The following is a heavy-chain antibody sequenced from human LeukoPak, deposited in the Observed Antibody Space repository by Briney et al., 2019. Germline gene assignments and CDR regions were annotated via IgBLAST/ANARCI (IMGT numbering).Heavy chain of an antibody. CDR1: GFTFSSYA. CDR3: AKFHIVVVGGLHDY. CDR2: ISGSGGST. D-gene: IGHD2-2*01. J-gene: IGHJ4*02. V-gene: IGHV3-23*01. Sequence: PGGSLRLSCAASGFTFSSYAMSWVRQAPGKGLEWVSGISGSGGSTYYVDSVKGRFTISRDNSKNTLYLQMNSLRAEDTAVYYCAKFHIVVVGGLHDYWGQGTLVTVSS.